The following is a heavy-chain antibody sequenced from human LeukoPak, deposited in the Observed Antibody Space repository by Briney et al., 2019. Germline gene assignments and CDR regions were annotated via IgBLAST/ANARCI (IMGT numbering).Heavy chain of an antibody. CDR2: IHHSGTT. CDR1: GGSIISSTYY. J-gene: IGHJ3*02. D-gene: IGHD5-18*01. CDR3: ARHPYSYDAFDI. Sequence: SETLSLTCTVSGGSIISSTYYWGWIRQPPGKGLEWIGSIHHSGTTYYNPSLQSRFTISVDTSKNQFSLNLSSVTAADTAVYYCARHPYSYDAFDIWGQGTMVTVSS. V-gene: IGHV4-39*01.